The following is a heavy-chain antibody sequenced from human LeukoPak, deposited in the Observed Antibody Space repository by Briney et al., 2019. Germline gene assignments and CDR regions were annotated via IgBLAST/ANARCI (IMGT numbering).Heavy chain of an antibody. CDR2: IKQDGSEK. CDR1: GFTFSSYW. V-gene: IGHV3-7*03. D-gene: IGHD6-13*01. J-gene: IGHJ4*02. CDR3: AREARSEYSSSWYVDY. Sequence: PSRGSLRLSCAASGFTFSSYWMSWVRQAPGKGLEWVANIKQDGSEKYYVDSVKGRFTISRDNAKNSLYLQMNSLRAEDTAVYYCAREARSEYSSSWYVDYWGQGTLVTVSS.